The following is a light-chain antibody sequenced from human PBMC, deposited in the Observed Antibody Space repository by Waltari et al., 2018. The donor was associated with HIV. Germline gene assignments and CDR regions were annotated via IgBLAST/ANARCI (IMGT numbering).Light chain of an antibody. CDR2: DVD. CDR3: ASFTGDNTVM. CDR1: DTAFSLYPF. J-gene: IGLJ3*02. Sequence: AVTQPASVSGLPGQSPTISCTADDTAFSLYPFVSWYQQHSGQPPRLILYDVDSRASGVSDRFSGSMSGNTASLTISGLRAEDEGHYYCASFTGDNTVMFGGGTEVTVL. V-gene: IGLV2-14*03.